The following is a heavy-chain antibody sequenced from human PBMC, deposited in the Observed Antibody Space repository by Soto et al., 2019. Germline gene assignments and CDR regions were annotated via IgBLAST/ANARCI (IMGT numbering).Heavy chain of an antibody. CDR3: GRGGGPDY. D-gene: IGHD2-15*01. J-gene: IGHJ4*02. Sequence: EVQLVESGGGLVQPGGSLRLSCVASGFTFNYYWMHWVRQAPGKGLMWVSRLQTDGSHPDYADSVKGPFTISRDNAKNTLSLQMNYLRAEESGVYYCGRGGGPDYWGQGTVVTVSS. V-gene: IGHV3-74*01. CDR1: GFTFNYYW. CDR2: LQTDGSHP.